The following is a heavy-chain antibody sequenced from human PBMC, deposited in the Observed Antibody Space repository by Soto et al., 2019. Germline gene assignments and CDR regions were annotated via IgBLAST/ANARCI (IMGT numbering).Heavy chain of an antibody. CDR3: VTFDFSSTYYDH. Sequence: LSLTCTVSGASISNSAYYWGWIRQPPGKGLEWIGTISYRGSTFYKPSLKSQVTISVDTIKNQFSLKLDSVTVADTAVYYCVTFDFSSTYYDHWGQGTLVTVSS. V-gene: IGHV4-39*01. CDR1: GASISNSAYY. CDR2: ISYRGST. D-gene: IGHD6-13*01. J-gene: IGHJ4*02.